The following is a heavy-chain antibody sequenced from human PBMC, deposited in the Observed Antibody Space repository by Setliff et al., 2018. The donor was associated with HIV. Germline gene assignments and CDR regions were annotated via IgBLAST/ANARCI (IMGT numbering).Heavy chain of an antibody. CDR2: INPSSGST. CDR1: GYTFTSYY. CDR3: ARDPAPSSSAAYFQH. D-gene: IGHD6-6*01. V-gene: IGHV1-46*01. J-gene: IGHJ1*01. Sequence: ASVKVSCKASGYTFTSYYMHWVRQAPGQGLEWMGIINPSSGSTPYAQKFQGRVTMTRDTSTSTVYMELRSLRSEDTAVYYCARDPAPSSSAAYFQHWGQGTPVTVSS.